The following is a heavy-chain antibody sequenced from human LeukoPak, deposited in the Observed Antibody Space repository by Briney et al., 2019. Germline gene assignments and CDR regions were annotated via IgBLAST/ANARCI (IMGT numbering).Heavy chain of an antibody. CDR3: VKYSSGWYYDY. CDR1: GFTFSKYA. J-gene: IGHJ4*02. CDR2: INDNGRST. V-gene: IGHV3-64D*09. Sequence: GGSLRLSCSASGFTFSKYAMHWVRQAPGKGLEYVSAINDNGRSTYYADSVKGRFSISRDNSKNTLYPQMSSLRTEDTAVYYCVKYSSGWYYDYWGQGTLVTVSS. D-gene: IGHD6-19*01.